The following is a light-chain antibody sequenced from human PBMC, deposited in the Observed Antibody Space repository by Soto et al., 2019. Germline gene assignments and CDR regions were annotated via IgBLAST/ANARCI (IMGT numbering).Light chain of an antibody. CDR3: SSYTSASTLLYL. V-gene: IGLV2-14*01. Sequence: QSALTQPASVSGSPGQSITISCTGTSSDVGGYNYVSSYQQHPGIAPKLLIYGVTNRPSGVSTRFSGSKSGNTASLTISGLQAEDEADYHCSSYTSASTLLYLFGTGTKVTVL. CDR1: SSDVGGYNY. CDR2: GVT. J-gene: IGLJ1*01.